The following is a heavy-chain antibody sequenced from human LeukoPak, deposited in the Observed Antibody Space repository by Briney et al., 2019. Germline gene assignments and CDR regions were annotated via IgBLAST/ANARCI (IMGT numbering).Heavy chain of an antibody. J-gene: IGHJ4*02. V-gene: IGHV3-11*06. CDR2: ISSSSSYT. D-gene: IGHD6-25*01. CDR3: ARLDSGRDYFDY. CDR1: GFTFSDYY. Sequence: PGGSLRLSCAAPGFTFSDYYMSWIRQAPGRGLEWVSYISSSSSYTNYADSVKGRFTISRDNAKNSLYLQMNSLRAEDTAVYYCARLDSGRDYFDYWGQGTLVTVSS.